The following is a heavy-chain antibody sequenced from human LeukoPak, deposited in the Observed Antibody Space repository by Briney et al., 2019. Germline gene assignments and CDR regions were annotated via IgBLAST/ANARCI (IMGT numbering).Heavy chain of an antibody. J-gene: IGHJ4*02. D-gene: IGHD3-22*01. Sequence: GGSLRLSCAASGFTFSSYWMSWVRQAPGKGLEWVANIKQDGSEKYYVDSVKGRFTISRGNAKSSLYLQMNSLRTEDTAVYYCARDPYYYDSSGYSPWGQGTLVTVSS. CDR2: IKQDGSEK. CDR1: GFTFSSYW. V-gene: IGHV3-7*03. CDR3: ARDPYYYDSSGYSP.